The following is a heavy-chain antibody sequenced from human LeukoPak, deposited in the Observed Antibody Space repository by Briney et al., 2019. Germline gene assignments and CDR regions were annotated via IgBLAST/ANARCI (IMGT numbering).Heavy chain of an antibody. V-gene: IGHV1-18*01. CDR1: GYTFTSYG. J-gene: IGHJ6*03. D-gene: IGHD6-13*01. CDR2: ISAYNGNT. CDR3: ARGGTFGSSWYYYYYMDV. Sequence: ASVKVSCKASGYTFTSYGISWVRQAPGQGLEWMGWISAYNGNTNYAQKFQGRVTMTRDTSISTAYMELSRLRSDDTAVYYCARGGTFGSSWYYYYYMDVWGKGTTVTVSS.